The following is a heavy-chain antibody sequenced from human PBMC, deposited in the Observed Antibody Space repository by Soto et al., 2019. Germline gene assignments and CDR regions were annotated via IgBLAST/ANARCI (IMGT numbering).Heavy chain of an antibody. CDR1: GLSLSTSGEA. V-gene: IGHV2-5*02. CDR3: AHYVSSSPAGWFDP. Sequence: QITLKESGPTLVKPTQTLTLTCTFSGLSLSTSGEAVGWIRQPPGKALEWLALIYWDDDKRYNPTLKTRLTITKDASKNHVVLALTNVGPVDTATYYCAHYVSSSPAGWFDPWGQGILVTVSS. D-gene: IGHD3-10*02. J-gene: IGHJ5*02. CDR2: IYWDDDK.